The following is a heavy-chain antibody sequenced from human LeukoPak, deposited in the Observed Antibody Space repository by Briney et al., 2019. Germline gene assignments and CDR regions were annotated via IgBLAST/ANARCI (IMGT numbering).Heavy chain of an antibody. V-gene: IGHV4-59*08. CDR3: AGGGYSYGPIDY. Sequence: SETLSLTCTVSGGSISSYYWSWIRQPPGKGPEWIGYIYYSGSTNYNPSLKSRVTITVDTSKNQFSLKLSSVTAADTAVYYCAGGGYSYGPIDYWGQGTLVTVSS. CDR2: IYYSGST. J-gene: IGHJ4*02. CDR1: GGSISSYY. D-gene: IGHD5-18*01.